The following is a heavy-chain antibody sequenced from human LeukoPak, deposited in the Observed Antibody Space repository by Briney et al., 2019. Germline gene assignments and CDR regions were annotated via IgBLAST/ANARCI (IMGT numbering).Heavy chain of an antibody. D-gene: IGHD3-3*01. CDR3: TRVPAKANYDFWSGYDYYYYMDV. Sequence: GGCLRLSCTASGFTFGDYAMSWVRQAPGKGLEWVGFISSKTYGGTTEYAASVKGRFTISRDDSKSIAYLQMNSLKTEDTAMYYCTRVPAKANYDFWSGYDYYYYMDVWGKGTTVTVSS. CDR1: GFTFGDYA. J-gene: IGHJ6*03. CDR2: ISSKTYGGTT. V-gene: IGHV3-49*04.